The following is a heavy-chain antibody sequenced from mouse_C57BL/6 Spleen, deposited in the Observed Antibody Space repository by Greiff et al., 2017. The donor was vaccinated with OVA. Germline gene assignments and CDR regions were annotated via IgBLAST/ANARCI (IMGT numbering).Heavy chain of an antibody. CDR2: IDPSDSFT. CDR3: ATTYDGYYWFAY. Sequence: VQLQHPVAALVLPFSSLPLSFQSSFYTFTLYWLPLLLQRPCHVLSWICEIDPSDSFTNYNQKFKGKSTLTVDKSSSTAYMQLSSLTSEDSAVYYCATTYDGYYWFAYWGQGTLVTVSA. J-gene: IGHJ3*01. V-gene: IGHV1-69*01. CDR1: FYTFTLYW. D-gene: IGHD2-3*01.